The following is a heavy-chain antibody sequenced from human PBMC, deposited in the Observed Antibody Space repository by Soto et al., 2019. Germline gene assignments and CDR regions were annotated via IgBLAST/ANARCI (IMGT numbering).Heavy chain of an antibody. CDR1: GFTFSSYW. J-gene: IGHJ4*02. CDR2: IKQEGSEK. D-gene: IGHD6-19*01. V-gene: IGHV3-7*01. Sequence: GGSLRLSCAASGFTFSSYWMSWVRQAPGKGLEWGANIKQEGSEKYYVDSVKGRFTISRDNAKNSLYVQMNSLRAEDTAVYYCARERGSGWYFDYWGQGTLVTVSS. CDR3: ARERGSGWYFDY.